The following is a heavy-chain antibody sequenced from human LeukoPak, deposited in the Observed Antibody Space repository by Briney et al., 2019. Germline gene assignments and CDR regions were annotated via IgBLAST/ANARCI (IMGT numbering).Heavy chain of an antibody. Sequence: SETLSLTCTVSGYSISSGYYWGWIRQPPGKGLEWIGSIYYSGSTYYNPSLKSRVTISVDTSKNQFSLKLSSVTAADTAVYYCARGHYDFWSGSPENFDYWGQGTLVTVSS. CDR1: GYSISSGYY. J-gene: IGHJ4*02. V-gene: IGHV4-38-2*02. D-gene: IGHD3-3*01. CDR3: ARGHYDFWSGSPENFDY. CDR2: IYYSGST.